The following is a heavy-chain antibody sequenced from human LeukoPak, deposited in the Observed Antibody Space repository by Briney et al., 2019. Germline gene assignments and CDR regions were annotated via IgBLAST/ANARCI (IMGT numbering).Heavy chain of an antibody. CDR1: GGSISSYY. CDR2: IYYSGST. V-gene: IGHV4-59*01. Sequence: SQTLSLTCTVSGGSISSYYWSWIRQPPGKGLEWIGYIYYSGSTNYNPSLKSRVTISVDTSKNQFSLKLSSVTAADTAVYYCARDGSGSYYLSYFGYWGQGTLVIVSS. CDR3: ARDGSGSYYLSYFGY. D-gene: IGHD3-10*01. J-gene: IGHJ4*02.